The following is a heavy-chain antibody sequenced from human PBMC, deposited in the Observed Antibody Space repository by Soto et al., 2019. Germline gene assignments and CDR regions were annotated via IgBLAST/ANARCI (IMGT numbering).Heavy chain of an antibody. CDR3: TRGRGTSGWYADY. D-gene: IGHD6-13*01. J-gene: IGHJ4*02. CDR1: GFVVGDYA. CDR2: VRSETYGGST. V-gene: IGHV3-49*04. Sequence: PGGALGLCSADTGFVVGDYAVTWVRQAPGKGLEWVGVVRSETYGGSTEYAASVEGRFRISRDDSESIAYLQMTGLKTEDTAVYYCTRGRGTSGWYADYWGKGILVPVSS.